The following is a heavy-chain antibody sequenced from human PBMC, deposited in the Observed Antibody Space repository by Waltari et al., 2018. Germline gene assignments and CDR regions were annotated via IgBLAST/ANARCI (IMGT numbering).Heavy chain of an antibody. D-gene: IGHD5-18*01. CDR3: ASRDVAFGYSYGP. CDR2: LPYTGTT. Sequence: QLQLQEAGPGLVQPSETLSLTCTVAGGSISPSVYYWAWIRQPPGKGLERIGRLPYTGTTYNNPSLKSRVTISVDTSKNQFSRKLTSVTAADTALYYCASRDVAFGYSYGPWGQGTLVTVSS. CDR1: GGSISPSVYY. V-gene: IGHV4-39*01. J-gene: IGHJ5*02.